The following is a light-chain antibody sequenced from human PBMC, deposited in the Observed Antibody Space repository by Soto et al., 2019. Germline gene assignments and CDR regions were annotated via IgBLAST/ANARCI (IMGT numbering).Light chain of an antibody. CDR1: QNINNW. CDR2: GSS. J-gene: IGKJ2*03. Sequence: DIXMTQSXSTLSASVGDRVTITCRASQNINNWLAWYQQKAGKAPKLLIFGSSTLETGVPSRFSGGGSGTEFTLTISGLQPEDFATYYCQQYDTFSYSFGQGTKLEI. V-gene: IGKV1-5*03. CDR3: QQYDTFSYS.